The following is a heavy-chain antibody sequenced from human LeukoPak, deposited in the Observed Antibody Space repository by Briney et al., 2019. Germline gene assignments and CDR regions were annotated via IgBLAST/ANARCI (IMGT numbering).Heavy chain of an antibody. CDR3: ARGGGSIRHSYYYYVDV. Sequence: GGSLRLSCTVSGFTVSSNSMSWVRQAPGKGLEWVSFIYSDNTHYSDSVKGRFTISRDNSKNTLYLQMNSLRDEDTALYYCARGGGSIRHSYYYYVDVWGKGTSVTVSS. CDR1: GFTVSSNS. D-gene: IGHD2-15*01. CDR2: IYSDNT. V-gene: IGHV3-53*01. J-gene: IGHJ6*03.